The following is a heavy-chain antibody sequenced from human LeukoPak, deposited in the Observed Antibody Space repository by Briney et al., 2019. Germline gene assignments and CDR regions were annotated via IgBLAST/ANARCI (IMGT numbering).Heavy chain of an antibody. CDR2: ISYDGSNK. J-gene: IGHJ4*02. CDR3: AKDLRGNSGYDSVFDY. CDR1: GFTFKNYW. V-gene: IGHV3-30*18. Sequence: PGGSLRLSCAASGFTFKNYWMYWVRQAPGKGLEWVATISYDGSNKYFADSVKGRFTISRDNSKNTLYLQMNSLRVEDTAVYYCAKDLRGNSGYDSVFDYWGQGTLVSVFS. D-gene: IGHD5-12*01.